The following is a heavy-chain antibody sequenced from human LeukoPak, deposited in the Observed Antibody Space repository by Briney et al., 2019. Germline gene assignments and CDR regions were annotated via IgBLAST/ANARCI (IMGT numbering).Heavy chain of an antibody. CDR2: IRYDGSNN. V-gene: IGHV3-30*02. D-gene: IGHD6-13*01. CDR3: AKDQGLGYSSSWPDY. J-gene: IGHJ4*02. Sequence: GGSLRLSCVPSGFTFSDYGMHWVRQAPGKGLEWVAFIRYDGSNNHYADSVRGRFTISRDNSKNTLYLQMNSLRAEDTGVYYCAKDQGLGYSSSWPDYWGQGTLVTVSS. CDR1: GFTFSDYG.